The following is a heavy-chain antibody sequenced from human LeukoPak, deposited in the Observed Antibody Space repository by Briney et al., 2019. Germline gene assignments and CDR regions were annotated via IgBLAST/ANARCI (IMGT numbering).Heavy chain of an antibody. V-gene: IGHV3-7*01. CDR2: IKQDGSEK. CDR1: GFTFSSYW. Sequence: PGGSLRLSCAASGFTFSSYWTSWVRQAPGKGLEWVANIKQDGSEKYYVDSVKGRFTISRDNAKNSLYLQMNSLRAEDTAVYYCARVATGWYYYMDVWGKGTTVTISS. J-gene: IGHJ6*03. CDR3: ARVATGWYYYMDV. D-gene: IGHD5-12*01.